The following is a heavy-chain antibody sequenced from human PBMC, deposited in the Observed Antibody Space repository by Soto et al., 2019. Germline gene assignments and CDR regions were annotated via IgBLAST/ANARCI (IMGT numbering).Heavy chain of an antibody. CDR1: GFTFSSYA. D-gene: IGHD6-19*01. CDR2: ISGSGGST. Sequence: EVQLLESGGGLVQPGGSLRLSCAASGFTFSSYAMSWVRQAPGKGLEWVSAISGSGGSTYYADSVKGRFTISRDNSKNAVYVQMNSMRAEDTAVYYCAKDPGVYSSGWTFDYWGQGTLVTVSS. V-gene: IGHV3-23*01. CDR3: AKDPGVYSSGWTFDY. J-gene: IGHJ4*02.